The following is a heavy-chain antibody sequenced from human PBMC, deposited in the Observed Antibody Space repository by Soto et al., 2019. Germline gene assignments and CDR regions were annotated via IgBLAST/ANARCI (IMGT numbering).Heavy chain of an antibody. D-gene: IGHD2-15*01. CDR3: ASWVGYCSGSTCYSAFDC. V-gene: IGHV3-74*01. J-gene: IGHJ4*02. Sequence: EVQLVESGGGLVHPGGSLRLSCAASGFTFSNYWMHWVRQAPGKGLVWVSRIGTDGSSTDYADSVKGRFTISRDNAKNTLNLQMNSLRAEDTAVYYCASWVGYCSGSTCYSAFDCWGRGTLVTVSS. CDR1: GFTFSNYW. CDR2: IGTDGSST.